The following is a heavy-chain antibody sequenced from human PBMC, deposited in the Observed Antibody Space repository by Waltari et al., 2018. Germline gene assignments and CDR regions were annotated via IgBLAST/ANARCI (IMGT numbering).Heavy chain of an antibody. CDR3: VRDFKWTFDH. J-gene: IGHJ4*02. CDR2: INNEINSETT. V-gene: IGHV3-48*04. D-gene: IGHD1-26*01. CDR1: GFTFRTYS. Sequence: EVQLVESGGGLVQPGGSLRLSCATSGFTFRTYSMNWVRQAPGKGLECISYINNEINSETTSYADSVKGRFTISRDNAKNSLYLQMNSLTAADTAMYFCVRDFKWTFDHWGQGTPVTVSS.